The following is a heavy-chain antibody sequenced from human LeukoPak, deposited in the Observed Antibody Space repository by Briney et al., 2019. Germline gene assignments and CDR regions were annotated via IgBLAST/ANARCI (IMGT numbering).Heavy chain of an antibody. D-gene: IGHD5-18*01. Sequence: SETLSLTCTVSGGSISSSSYYWGWIRQPPGKGLEWIGSIYYSGSTYYNPSPKSRVTISVDMSKNQFSLKLSPVTAADTAVYYCARHTAMVTGFDYWGQGTLVTVSS. CDR3: ARHTAMVTGFDY. V-gene: IGHV4-39*01. J-gene: IGHJ4*02. CDR1: GGSISSSSYY. CDR2: IYYSGST.